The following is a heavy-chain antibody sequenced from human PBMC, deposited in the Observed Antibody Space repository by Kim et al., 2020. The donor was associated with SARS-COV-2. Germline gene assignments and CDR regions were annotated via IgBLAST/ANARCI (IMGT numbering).Heavy chain of an antibody. CDR1: GGSISSSTYY. Sequence: SETLSLTCTVSGGSISSSTYYWGWIRQPPGKGLEWIASIDYSGSTSYNPSLQTRVTMSVDTSKNQFSLNLTSVTAADTAVYYCGRPQLTGGITWDFDLWG. CDR3: GRPQLTGGITWDFDL. CDR2: IDYSGST. D-gene: IGHD7-27*01. V-gene: IGHV4-39*01. J-gene: IGHJ2*01.